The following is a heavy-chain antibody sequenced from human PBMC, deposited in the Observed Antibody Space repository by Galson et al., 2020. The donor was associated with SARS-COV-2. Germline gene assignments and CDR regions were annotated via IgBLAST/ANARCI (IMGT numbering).Heavy chain of an antibody. CDR1: GYTFTSYG. V-gene: IGHV1-18*01. Sequence: ASVTVSCQASGYTFTSYGISWVRQAPGQGLEWMGWISADNGNTIYAQKFQDRVTVTTDTSTSTAYMELRSLRSEDTAVYYCARDGKTYYFYNRGYPRGGDYYHCYMDVWGTGTTVTVSS. J-gene: IGHJ6*03. CDR3: ARDGKTYYFYNRGYPRGGDYYHCYMDV. CDR2: ISADNGNT. D-gene: IGHD3-22*01.